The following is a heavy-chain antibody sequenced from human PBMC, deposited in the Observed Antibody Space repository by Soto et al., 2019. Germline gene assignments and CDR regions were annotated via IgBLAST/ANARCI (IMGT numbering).Heavy chain of an antibody. Sequence: PGGSLRLSCAASGFTFSSYGMHWVRQAPGKGLEYVSAISGDGSSTYYANSVKGRFTISRDNSKNTLYLKMGSLRTEDMAVYYCAARYCGTTSCFHFDYWGQGALVTVSS. CDR3: AARYCGTTSCFHFDY. V-gene: IGHV3-64*01. CDR2: ISGDGSST. D-gene: IGHD2-2*01. CDR1: GFTFSSYG. J-gene: IGHJ4*02.